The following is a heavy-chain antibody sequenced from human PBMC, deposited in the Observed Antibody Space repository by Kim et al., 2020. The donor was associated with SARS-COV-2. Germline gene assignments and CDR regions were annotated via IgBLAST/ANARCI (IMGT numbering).Heavy chain of an antibody. CDR3: AGSSSLDAFVI. J-gene: IGHJ3*02. Sequence: SETLSLTCTVSGGSISSSSYYWGWIRQPPGKGLEWIGSIYYSGSTYYNPSLKSRVTISVDTSKNQFSLKLSSVPAADTAVYYCAGSSSLDAFVIWGQGT. CDR2: IYYSGST. V-gene: IGHV4-39*01. D-gene: IGHD6-6*01. CDR1: GGSISSSSYY.